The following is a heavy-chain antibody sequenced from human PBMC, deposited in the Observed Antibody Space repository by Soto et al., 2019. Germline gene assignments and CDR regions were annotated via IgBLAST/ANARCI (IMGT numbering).Heavy chain of an antibody. CDR3: ASTKYDSSAYYYWYLGL. Sequence: QVELVQSGAEVKKPGSSVKVSCQASEDTFRNYAISWVRQAPGQGLEWMGGIIPIFGTANYAQKFQGRVTITAETSANSVYLKLSSPRSEDTAFYYCASTKYDSSAYYYWYLGLWGRGTLVTVSS. CDR1: EDTFRNYA. CDR2: IIPIFGTA. D-gene: IGHD3-22*01. V-gene: IGHV1-69*06. J-gene: IGHJ2*01.